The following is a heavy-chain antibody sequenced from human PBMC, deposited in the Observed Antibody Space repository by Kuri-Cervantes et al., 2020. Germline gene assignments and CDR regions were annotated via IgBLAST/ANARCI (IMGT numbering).Heavy chain of an antibody. CDR1: GYTFTSYY. D-gene: IGHD4-23*01. Sequence: ASVKVSCKASGYTFTSYYMHWVRQAPGQGLEWMGIINPSGGSTSYAQKFQGRVTMTRDTSTSTVYMELSSLRSEDTAVYYCARERLRPDYGGNSRGFGYWGQGTLVTVSS. CDR3: ARERLRPDYGGNSRGFGY. CDR2: INPSGGST. J-gene: IGHJ4*02. V-gene: IGHV1-46*01.